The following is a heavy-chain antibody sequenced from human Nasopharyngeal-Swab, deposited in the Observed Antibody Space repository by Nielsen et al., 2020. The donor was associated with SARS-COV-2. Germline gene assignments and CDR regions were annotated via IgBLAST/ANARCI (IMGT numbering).Heavy chain of an antibody. J-gene: IGHJ4*02. V-gene: IGHV3-23*01. D-gene: IGHD3-16*01. CDR3: AKDWGRLTAAWGCAVDY. CDR1: GFTFSSYA. Sequence: GGSLRLSCAASGFTFSSYAMSWVRQTPGKGLEWVSAIGGSGGSTYYADSVKGRFTISRDNSNNMLFLQMSSLRTEDTAAYYCAKDWGRLTAAWGCAVDYWDQGTLVTVSS. CDR2: IGGSGGST.